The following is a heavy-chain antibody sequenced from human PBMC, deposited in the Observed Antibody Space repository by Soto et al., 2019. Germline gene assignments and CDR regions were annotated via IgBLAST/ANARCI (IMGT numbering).Heavy chain of an antibody. D-gene: IGHD2-2*01. V-gene: IGHV5-10-1*01. CDR3: ARQHIVVVPAGTYGMDV. CDR1: GYSFTSYW. Sequence: GESLKISCKGSGYSFTSYWISWVRQMPGKGLEWMGRIDPSDSYTNYSPSFQGHVTISADKSISTAYLQWSSLKASDTAMYYCARQHIVVVPAGTYGMDVWGRGTTVTV. J-gene: IGHJ6*02. CDR2: IDPSDSYT.